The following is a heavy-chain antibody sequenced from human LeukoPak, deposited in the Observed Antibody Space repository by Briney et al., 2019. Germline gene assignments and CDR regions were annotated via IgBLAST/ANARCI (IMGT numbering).Heavy chain of an antibody. V-gene: IGHV4-59*08. Sequence: NPSETLSLTCTVSGGSMRSYYWSWIRQPPGKGLEWIGYIYYSVSTIYNPSLKSRVTISLDTSKNQFSLKMDSVPAADTAVYYCARMGNPATVTADYWGQGTLVTVSS. CDR3: ARMGNPATVTADY. D-gene: IGHD4-17*01. CDR1: GGSMRSYY. CDR2: IYYSVST. J-gene: IGHJ4*02.